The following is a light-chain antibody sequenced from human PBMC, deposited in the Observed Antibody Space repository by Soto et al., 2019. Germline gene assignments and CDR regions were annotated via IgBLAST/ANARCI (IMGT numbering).Light chain of an antibody. CDR2: WAS. CDR3: QQYYSTPLT. CDR1: QSVLYSSNNKNY. V-gene: IGKV4-1*01. J-gene: IGKJ4*01. Sequence: DIVMTQSPDSLAVSLGERATINCKSSQSVLYSSNNKNYLAWYQQKPGQPPKLLIYWASTRESGVPDRCSGSGSGTDFTLTISSLQAEDGAVYYCQQYYSTPLTFGGGTKVEIK.